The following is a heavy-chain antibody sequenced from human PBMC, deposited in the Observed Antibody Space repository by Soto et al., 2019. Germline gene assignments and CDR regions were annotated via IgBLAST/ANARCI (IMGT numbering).Heavy chain of an antibody. Sequence: SGPTLVKPTQTLTLTCTFSGFSLSTSGVGVGWIRQPPGKALEWLALIYWDDDKRYSPSLKSRLTITKDTSKNQVVLTMTNMDPVDTATYYCAHRRRPGSSSWPSFDYWGQGTLVTVSS. V-gene: IGHV2-5*02. J-gene: IGHJ4*02. CDR2: IYWDDDK. D-gene: IGHD6-13*01. CDR1: GFSLSTSGVG. CDR3: AHRRRPGSSSWPSFDY.